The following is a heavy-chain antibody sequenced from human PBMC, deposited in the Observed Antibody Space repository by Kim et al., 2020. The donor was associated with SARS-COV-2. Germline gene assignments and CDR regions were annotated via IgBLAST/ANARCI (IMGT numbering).Heavy chain of an antibody. Sequence: GGSLRLSCAASRFTFSDYEMNWVRQAPGKGLEWLSYISSYGGTTYYADSVKGRFTISRDNAKNSLYLQMNSLRAEDTALYYCAREKTASNDGFDIWGQGTMVTVSS. CDR3: AREKTASNDGFDI. V-gene: IGHV3-48*03. CDR1: RFTFSDYE. CDR2: ISSYGGTT. J-gene: IGHJ3*02. D-gene: IGHD2-21*02.